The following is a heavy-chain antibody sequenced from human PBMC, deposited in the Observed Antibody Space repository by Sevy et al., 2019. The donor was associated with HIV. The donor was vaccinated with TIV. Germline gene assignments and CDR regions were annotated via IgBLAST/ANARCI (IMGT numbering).Heavy chain of an antibody. Sequence: ASVKVSCKASGYTFTGYYMHWVRQAPGQGLEWMGWINPNSGGTNYAQKFQGRVTMTRDTSISTAYMELSRLRSDGTAVYYCARGLLWFGEPLPYYMDVWGKGTTVTVSS. CDR2: INPNSGGT. D-gene: IGHD3-10*01. J-gene: IGHJ6*03. CDR3: ARGLLWFGEPLPYYMDV. CDR1: GYTFTGYY. V-gene: IGHV1-2*02.